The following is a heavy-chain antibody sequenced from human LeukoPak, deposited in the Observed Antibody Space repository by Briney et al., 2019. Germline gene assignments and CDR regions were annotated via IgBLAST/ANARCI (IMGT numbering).Heavy chain of an antibody. CDR2: INPNSGGT. V-gene: IGHV1-2*04. CDR1: GYTFTGYY. D-gene: IGHD3-9*01. Sequence: ASVKVSCKASGYTFTGYYMHWVRQAPGQGLEWMGWINPNSGGTNYAQKFQGCVTMTRDTSISTAYMELSRLRSDDTAVYYCARRGEILTGYYHFDYWGQGTLVTVSS. CDR3: ARRGEILTGYYHFDY. J-gene: IGHJ4*02.